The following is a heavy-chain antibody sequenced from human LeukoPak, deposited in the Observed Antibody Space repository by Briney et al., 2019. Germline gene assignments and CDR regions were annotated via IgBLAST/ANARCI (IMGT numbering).Heavy chain of an antibody. D-gene: IGHD3-16*02. Sequence: SETLSLTCALYGGSFNHYYWTWLRQPPGKGLEWIGEINHRGGTDYNPSLRSRVTISVDPSKNQLSLQLSSVAAADTGVYYCARVSGIMISLGGVISYFDYWGQGTLVTVSS. CDR2: INHRGGT. CDR1: GGSFNHYY. J-gene: IGHJ4*02. V-gene: IGHV4-34*01. CDR3: ARVSGIMISLGGVISYFDY.